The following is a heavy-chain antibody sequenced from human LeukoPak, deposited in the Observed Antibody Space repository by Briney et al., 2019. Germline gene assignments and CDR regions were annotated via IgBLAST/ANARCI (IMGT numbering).Heavy chain of an antibody. V-gene: IGHV3-48*01. CDR1: GFTFSSYS. D-gene: IGHD3-22*01. CDR2: ISSSSSTI. Sequence: GGSLRLSCAASGFTFSSYSMNWVRQAPGKGLEWVSYISSSSSTIYYADSVKGRFTISRDNAKNSLYLQMNSLRAEDTAVYYCAREGDSWDYYDSSGYLGDPWGQGTLVTVSS. J-gene: IGHJ5*02. CDR3: AREGDSWDYYDSSGYLGDP.